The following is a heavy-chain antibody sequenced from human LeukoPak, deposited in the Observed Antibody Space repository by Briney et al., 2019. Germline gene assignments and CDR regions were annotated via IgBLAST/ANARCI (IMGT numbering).Heavy chain of an antibody. CDR1: GGSFSGYY. J-gene: IGHJ4*02. CDR3: ARGTMTTVTYYFDY. CDR2: INHSGST. D-gene: IGHD4-17*01. Sequence: SETLSLTCAGYGGSFSGYYWSWIRQPPGKGLEWIREINHSGSTNYNPSLKSRVTISVDTSKNQFSLKLSSVTAADTAVYYCARGTMTTVTYYFDYWGQGTLVTVSS. V-gene: IGHV4-34*01.